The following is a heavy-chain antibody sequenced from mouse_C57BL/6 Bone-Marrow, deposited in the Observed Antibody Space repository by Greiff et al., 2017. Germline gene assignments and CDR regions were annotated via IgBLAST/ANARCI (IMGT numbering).Heavy chain of an antibody. CDR1: GYTFTSYG. V-gene: IGHV1-81*01. D-gene: IGHD2-1*01. J-gene: IGHJ1*03. CDR3: ARRAIYYGNYWYFDV. Sequence: QVQLQQSGAELARPGASVKLSCKASGYTFTSYGISWVKQRTGQGLEWIGEIYPRSGNTYYNEKFKGKATLTADKSSSTAYMGLRSLTSEDSAVYFCARRAIYYGNYWYFDVWGTGTTVTVSS. CDR2: IYPRSGNT.